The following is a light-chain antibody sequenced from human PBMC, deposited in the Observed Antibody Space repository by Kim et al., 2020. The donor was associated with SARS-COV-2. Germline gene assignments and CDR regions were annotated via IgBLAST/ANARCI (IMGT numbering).Light chain of an antibody. CDR2: KDS. Sequence: PGQTATITCSGDALPKQYAYWYQQKQDQDPMLVIYKDSKRPTGIPERFSGSSSGTTVTLTISGVQAEDEADYYCQSTDSSNTYVVFGGGTQLTVL. CDR3: QSTDSSNTYVV. V-gene: IGLV3-25*03. CDR1: ALPKQY. J-gene: IGLJ2*01.